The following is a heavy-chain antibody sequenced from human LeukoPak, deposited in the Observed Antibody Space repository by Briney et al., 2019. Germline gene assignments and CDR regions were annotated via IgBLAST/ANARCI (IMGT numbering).Heavy chain of an antibody. J-gene: IGHJ6*03. CDR3: ARDVIAVAGDYYYYYMDV. V-gene: IGHV4-59*01. CDR1: SGSFSSYY. CDR2: IYYSGST. Sequence: SETLSLTCAVYSGSFSSYYWSWIRQPPGKGLEWIGYIYYSGSTNYNPSLKSRVTISVDTSKNQFSLKLSSVTAADTAVYYCARDVIAVAGDYYYYYMDVWGKGTTVTISS. D-gene: IGHD6-19*01.